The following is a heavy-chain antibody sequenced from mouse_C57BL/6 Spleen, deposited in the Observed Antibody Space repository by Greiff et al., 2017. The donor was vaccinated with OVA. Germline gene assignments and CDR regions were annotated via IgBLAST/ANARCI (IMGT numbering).Heavy chain of an antibody. D-gene: IGHD2-4*01. J-gene: IGHJ4*01. Sequence: QVHVKQSGAELAKPGASVKLSCKASGYTFTSYWMHWVKQRPGQGLEWIGYINPSSGYTKYNQKFKDKATLTADKSSSTAYMQLSSLTYEDSAVYYCAKEEEAYDYEGNAMDYWGQGTSVTVSS. V-gene: IGHV1-7*01. CDR1: GYTFTSYW. CDR3: AKEEEAYDYEGNAMDY. CDR2: INPSSGYT.